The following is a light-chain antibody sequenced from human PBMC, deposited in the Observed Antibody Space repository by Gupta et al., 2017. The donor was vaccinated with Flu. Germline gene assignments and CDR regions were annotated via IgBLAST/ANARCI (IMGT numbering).Light chain of an antibody. CDR2: AAS. J-gene: IGKJ1*01. Sequence: DIQMTQSPSSLSASVGDRVTITCRASQSISSYLNWYQQKPGKAPKLLIYAASSLQSRVPSRCSGRGSGKDFTITSSSLQHEDVANYYWQQSYSTPRAFGQGTKVEIK. V-gene: IGKV1-39*01. CDR3: QQSYSTPRA. CDR1: QSISSY.